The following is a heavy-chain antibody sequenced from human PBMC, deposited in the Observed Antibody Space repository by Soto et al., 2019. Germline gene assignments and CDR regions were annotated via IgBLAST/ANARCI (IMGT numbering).Heavy chain of an antibody. CDR1: GGSISSSSYY. CDR3: ARHLTYCSAGSCYSDFPYYGMDV. D-gene: IGHD2-15*01. J-gene: IGHJ6*02. CDR2: IFYSGST. V-gene: IGHV4-39*01. Sequence: QLQLQESGPGLVKPSETLSLTCTVSGGSISSSSYYWGWIRQPPGKGLEWIGSIFYSGSTYYNPSLKSRVTMSEDTAKNQFPLKLSSVTAADTAVYYCARHLTYCSAGSCYSDFPYYGMDVWGQGTTVTVSS.